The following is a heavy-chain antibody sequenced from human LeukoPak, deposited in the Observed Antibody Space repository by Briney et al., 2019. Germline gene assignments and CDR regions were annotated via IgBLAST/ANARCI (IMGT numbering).Heavy chain of an antibody. CDR3: ARDPYSGSYGDYYYYYMDV. Sequence: GGSLRLSCAASGFTFSSYNMNWVRQAPGKGLEWVSSITSSSTYIYYADSVKGRSTISRDNAKNSLYLQMNSLRVEDTAVYYCARDPYSGSYGDYYYYYMDVWGKGTTVTISS. V-gene: IGHV3-21*01. D-gene: IGHD1-26*01. CDR1: GFTFSSYN. J-gene: IGHJ6*03. CDR2: ITSSSTYI.